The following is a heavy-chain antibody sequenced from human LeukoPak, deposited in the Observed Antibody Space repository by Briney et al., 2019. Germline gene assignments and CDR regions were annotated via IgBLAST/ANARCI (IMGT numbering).Heavy chain of an antibody. V-gene: IGHV3-7*03. CDR3: ATYRATS. CDR2: IKEDGSEK. CDR1: GFTFSNYW. J-gene: IGHJ5*02. D-gene: IGHD2-21*01. Sequence: GGSLRLSCAASGFTFSNYWMSWVRQAPGKGLEWVANIKEDGSEKYYVDSVKGRFTVSRDNAKNSLFLQLNSLRVEDTAVYHCATYRATSWGQGALVTVSS.